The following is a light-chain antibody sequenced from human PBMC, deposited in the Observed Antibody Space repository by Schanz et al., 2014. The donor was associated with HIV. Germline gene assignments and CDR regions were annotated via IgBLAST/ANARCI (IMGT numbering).Light chain of an antibody. CDR2: GNN. J-gene: IGLJ2*01. CDR1: SSNIGAGYD. CDR3: QSYDSGLSGVV. Sequence: QSVLTQPPSVSGAPGQRVTISCAGNSSNIGAGYDVHWYQQLPGTAPKLLIYGNNNRPSGIPDRFSGSKSDTSASLAITGLQSEDEAAYYCQSYDSGLSGVVFGGGTQLTVL. V-gene: IGLV1-40*01.